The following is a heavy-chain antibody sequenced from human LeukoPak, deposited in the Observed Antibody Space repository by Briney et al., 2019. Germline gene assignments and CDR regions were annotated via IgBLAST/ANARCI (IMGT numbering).Heavy chain of an antibody. CDR3: ARDHYDSSGYYYYYYYGMDV. J-gene: IGHJ6*02. D-gene: IGHD3-22*01. CDR2: ISSSSSYI. CDR1: GFTFSSYS. V-gene: IGHV3-21*01. Sequence: GGSLRLSCAASGFTFSSYSMNWVRQAPGKGLEWVSSISSSSSYIYYADSVKGRFTISRDNAKNSLYLQMNSLRAEDTAVYYCARDHYDSSGYYYYYYYGMDVWGQGTTVTVSS.